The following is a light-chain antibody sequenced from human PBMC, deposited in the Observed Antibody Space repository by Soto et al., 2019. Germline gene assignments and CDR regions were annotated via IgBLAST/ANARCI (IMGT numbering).Light chain of an antibody. CDR3: QQYNNWSPWT. V-gene: IGKV3-15*01. CDR1: QSVSST. Sequence: EVVMTPSPATLSVSPGERATLSCRASQSVSSTLAWYQQKPGQAPRLLIYGASTRATGIPARFSGSGSGTEFTLPISSLQSEDFAVYYCQQYNNWSPWTFGQGTKVDIK. CDR2: GAS. J-gene: IGKJ1*01.